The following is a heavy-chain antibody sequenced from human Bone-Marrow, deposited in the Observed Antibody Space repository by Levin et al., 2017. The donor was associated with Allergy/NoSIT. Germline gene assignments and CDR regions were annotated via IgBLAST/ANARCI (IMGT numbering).Heavy chain of an antibody. J-gene: IGHJ6*02. Sequence: ASVKVSCKVSGYTLTELSMHWVRQAPGKGLEWMGGFDPEDGETIYAQKFQGRVTMTEDTSTDTAYMELSSLRSEDTAVYYCATTYDFWSGYVYYYYYGMDVWGQGTTVTVSS. CDR1: GYTLTELS. CDR2: FDPEDGET. V-gene: IGHV1-24*01. CDR3: ATTYDFWSGYVYYYYYGMDV. D-gene: IGHD3-3*01.